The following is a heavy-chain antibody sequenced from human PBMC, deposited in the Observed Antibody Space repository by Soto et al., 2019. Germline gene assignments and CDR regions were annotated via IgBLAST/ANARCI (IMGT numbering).Heavy chain of an antibody. D-gene: IGHD4-17*01. CDR1: GASVNSGGYY. V-gene: IGHV4-31*03. CDR3: ASGDAWGASLAS. Sequence: QVQLQESGPGLVKPSQTLSLTCTVSGASVNSGGYYWSWVRQLPGKGPEWIGYIYFSGNTYYNPSLESRVSISLDTSQNQFSLTLSSVIAADTAMYYCASGDAWGASLASWGPGTLFTVS. J-gene: IGHJ4*02. CDR2: IYFSGNT.